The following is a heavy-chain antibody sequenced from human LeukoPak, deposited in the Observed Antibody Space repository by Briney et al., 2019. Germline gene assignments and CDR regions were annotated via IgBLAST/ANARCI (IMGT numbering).Heavy chain of an antibody. Sequence: GGSLRLSCAASGFTFSSYSMNWLRQAPGKGLEWVSSISSSSSYIYYADSVRGRFTISRDNAKNSLYLQMNSLRAEDTAVYYCARDPSPFDFWSGYYGYFDYWGQGTLVTVSS. CDR3: ARDPSPFDFWSGYYGYFDY. D-gene: IGHD3-3*01. CDR2: ISSSSSYI. J-gene: IGHJ4*02. CDR1: GFTFSSYS. V-gene: IGHV3-21*01.